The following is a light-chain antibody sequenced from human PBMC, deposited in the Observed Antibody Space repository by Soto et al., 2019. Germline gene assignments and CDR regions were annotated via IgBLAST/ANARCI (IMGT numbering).Light chain of an antibody. J-gene: IGLJ1*01. CDR2: EVS. CDR3: NSYTSSSTYV. CDR1: SSDVGGYNY. V-gene: IGLV2-14*01. Sequence: QSALTQPASMSGSPGQSITISCTGTSSDVGGYNYVSWYQQLPGKAPKLMIYEVSNRPSGISNRFSGSKSGNTASLTISGLQAEDEADYYCNSYTSSSTYVFGTGTKVTFL.